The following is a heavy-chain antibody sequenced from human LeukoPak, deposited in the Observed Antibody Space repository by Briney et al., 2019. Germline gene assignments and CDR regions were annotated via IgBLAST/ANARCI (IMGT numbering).Heavy chain of an antibody. Sequence: ASVKVSCKASGYTFTGFYMHWVRQAPGQGLEYMGWINPNSGDTNHAQNFQGRVTLTRDTSISTAYMELSSLRSDDSALYYCAGEYCSGGTCRQGFDYWGQGTLVTVSS. CDR1: GYTFTGFY. J-gene: IGHJ4*02. D-gene: IGHD2-15*01. V-gene: IGHV1-2*02. CDR3: AGEYCSGGTCRQGFDY. CDR2: INPNSGDT.